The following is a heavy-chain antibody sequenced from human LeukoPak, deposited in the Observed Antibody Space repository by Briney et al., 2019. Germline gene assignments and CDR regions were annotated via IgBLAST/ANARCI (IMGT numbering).Heavy chain of an antibody. Sequence: GGSLRLSRTASGFGVSNNYMSWVRQAPGQGLEWVAVIYSGAAAFYADAVEGRFSLSRDNSQNALFLQMNSLKVEDSAVYYCARDPGLNAFDIWGQGTMVTVSS. J-gene: IGHJ3*02. CDR3: ARDPGLNAFDI. CDR1: GFGVSNNY. CDR2: IYSGAAA. V-gene: IGHV3-53*01.